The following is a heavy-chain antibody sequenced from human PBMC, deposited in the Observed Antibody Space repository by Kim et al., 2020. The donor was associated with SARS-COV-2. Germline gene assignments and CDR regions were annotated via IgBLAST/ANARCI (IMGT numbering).Heavy chain of an antibody. CDR2: IYSGGST. Sequence: GGSLRLSCAASGFIISSNYMSWVRQAPGKGLEWVSVIYSGGSTYYADSVKGRFTISRDNSKNTLYLQMNSLRAEDTAVYYCARDRYWGQGTLVTVSS. CDR3: ARDRY. V-gene: IGHV3-53*01. CDR1: GFIISSNY. J-gene: IGHJ4*02.